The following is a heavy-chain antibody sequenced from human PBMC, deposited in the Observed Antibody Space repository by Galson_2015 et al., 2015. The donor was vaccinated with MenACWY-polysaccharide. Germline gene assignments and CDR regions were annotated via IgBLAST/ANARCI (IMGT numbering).Heavy chain of an antibody. J-gene: IGHJ5*02. CDR3: ARIGGMNRGNYYNFGWFDP. Sequence: ETLSLTCTVSGGSMSPNRWTWIRQSPGKGLEWIAWIDNSGGTKYSPSLTSRVTLSVDTSENQFSLKLSSVTTADTAVYYCARIGGMNRGNYYNFGWFDPWGQGTLVTVSS. CDR2: IDNSGGT. D-gene: IGHD3-10*01. V-gene: IGHV4-59*01. CDR1: GGSMSPNR.